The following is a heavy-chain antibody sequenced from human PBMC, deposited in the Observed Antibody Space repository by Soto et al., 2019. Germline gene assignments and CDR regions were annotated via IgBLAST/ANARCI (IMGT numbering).Heavy chain of an antibody. CDR3: ARMETFGSLNWFDP. CDR1: GYSLTNND. CDR2: MNPGSGDT. Sequence: ASVKVSCKASGYSLTNNDVSWGRQATGQGLEWMGWMNPGSGDTGYAQKFQGRVTMTRDISIATAYMELSSLRSDDTAIYYCARMETFGSLNWFDPWGQGTLVTVSS. D-gene: IGHD3-16*01. V-gene: IGHV1-8*01. J-gene: IGHJ5*02.